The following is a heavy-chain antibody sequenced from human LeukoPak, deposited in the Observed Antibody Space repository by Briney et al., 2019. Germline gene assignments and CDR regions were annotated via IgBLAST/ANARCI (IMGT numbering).Heavy chain of an antibody. Sequence: SETPSLTCTVSGGSISSGNHYWSWIRQPPGKGLEWIAYIYYSGSTYYNPSLKSRVTISVDTSKNQFSLKVSSVSAADTAVYYCAREKSPPPGHYYGMDVWGQGTTVTVSS. V-gene: IGHV4-30-4*01. CDR1: GGSISSGNHY. CDR3: AREKSPPPGHYYGMDV. CDR2: IYYSGST. J-gene: IGHJ6*02.